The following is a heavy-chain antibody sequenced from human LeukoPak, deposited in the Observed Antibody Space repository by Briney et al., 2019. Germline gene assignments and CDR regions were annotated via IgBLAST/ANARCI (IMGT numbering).Heavy chain of an antibody. CDR3: ARGGSRGMDV. J-gene: IGHJ6*02. CDR2: ISWNSGSV. D-gene: IGHD3-10*01. Sequence: GGSLRLSCTASGFTFDDYAMHWVRQAPGKGLEWVSGISWNSGSVGYADSVKGRLTISRDNAKNSLYLQINTLRAEDTALYHCARGGSRGMDVWGQGTTVTVSS. CDR1: GFTFDDYA. V-gene: IGHV3-9*01.